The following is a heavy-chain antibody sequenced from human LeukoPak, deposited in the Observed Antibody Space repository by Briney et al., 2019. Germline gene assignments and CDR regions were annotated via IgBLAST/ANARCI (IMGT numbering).Heavy chain of an antibody. CDR2: INPNSGGT. J-gene: IGHJ4*02. Sequence: GASVKVSCKASGYTFTGYYMHWVRQAPGQGLEWMGWINPNSGGTNYAQKLQGRVTMTTDTSTSTAYMELRSLRSDDTAVYYCARDLAVAGTRYFDYWGQGTLVTVSS. CDR1: GYTFTGYY. V-gene: IGHV1-2*02. CDR3: ARDLAVAGTRYFDY. D-gene: IGHD6-19*01.